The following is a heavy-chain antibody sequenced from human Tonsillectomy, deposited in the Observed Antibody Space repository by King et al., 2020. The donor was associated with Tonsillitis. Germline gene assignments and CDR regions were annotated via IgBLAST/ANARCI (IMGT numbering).Heavy chain of an antibody. Sequence: VQLVEPGGGLAQPGRSLRLSCAASGFTFDDYAMHWVRQGPGKGLEWVSGITWNSGSMDFADSVKGRFTISRDNAKNSLYLQMNSLTAEDTALYYCVKSNELVVGVAFDTWGQGTMVTVSS. CDR1: GFTFDDYA. J-gene: IGHJ3*02. CDR2: ITWNSGSM. CDR3: VKSNELVVGVAFDT. V-gene: IGHV3-9*01. D-gene: IGHD3-22*01.